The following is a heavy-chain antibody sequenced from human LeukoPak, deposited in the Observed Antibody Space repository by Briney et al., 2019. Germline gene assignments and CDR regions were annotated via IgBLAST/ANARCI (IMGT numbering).Heavy chain of an antibody. CDR1: GYTFTTYA. CDR2: IYTNTGNP. Sequence: ASVKVSCKASGYTFTTYAMNWVRHAPGQRLEWMGWIYTNTGNPTYTQGFTGRFVFCLDTSVSTTYLQISNLKAEDTAVYYCARGIPVYGSSWSYYFDYWGQGTLVTVSS. CDR3: ARGIPVYGSSWSYYFDY. D-gene: IGHD6-13*01. V-gene: IGHV7-4-1*02. J-gene: IGHJ4*02.